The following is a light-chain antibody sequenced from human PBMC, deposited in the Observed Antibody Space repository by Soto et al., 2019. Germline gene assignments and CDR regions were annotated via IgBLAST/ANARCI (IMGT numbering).Light chain of an antibody. CDR1: QSISGW. V-gene: IGKV1-5*03. CDR2: SAS. Sequence: DIQMTQSPSTLSASVGDRVTITCRASQSISGWLAWYRQKPGKAPEPLIYSASTLETGVPSRFSGSGSGTEFTLTISSLQPDDFATYYCQQYESYPLTFGGGT. CDR3: QQYESYPLT. J-gene: IGKJ4*01.